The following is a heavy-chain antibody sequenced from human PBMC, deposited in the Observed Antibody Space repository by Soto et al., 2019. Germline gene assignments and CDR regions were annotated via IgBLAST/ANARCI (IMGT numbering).Heavy chain of an antibody. CDR2: IYDGGTT. CDR3: ARGSSGDKVDY. V-gene: IGHV4-30-4*01. Sequence: SETLSLTCTVSGGSISSAAYCWSWIRQSPDKGLEWIGHIYDGGTTYSSPSLKGRVTISADTSETQFSLKLNSVSAADTAVYYCARGSSGDKVDYWGQGIQVTVSS. CDR1: GGSISSAAYC. J-gene: IGHJ4*02. D-gene: IGHD7-27*01.